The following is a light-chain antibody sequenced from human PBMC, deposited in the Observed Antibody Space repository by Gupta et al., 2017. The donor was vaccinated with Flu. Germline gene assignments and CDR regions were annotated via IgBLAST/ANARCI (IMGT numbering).Light chain of an antibody. CDR1: QSIRTN. V-gene: IGKV3-15*01. J-gene: IGKJ4*01. CDR3: QKYSDWPPLT. Sequence: YGRASQSIRTNLAWYQQQPGQSPSATGIPARLNGSGSGTEFTLSISSMQSEDFAVYYCQKYSDWPPLTFGGGTKVEI.